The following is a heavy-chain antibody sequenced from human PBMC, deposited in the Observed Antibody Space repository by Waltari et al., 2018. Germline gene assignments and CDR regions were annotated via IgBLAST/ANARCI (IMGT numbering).Heavy chain of an antibody. CDR1: GGTFSSYA. J-gene: IGHJ4*02. CDR3: ATSNYGSGSYDY. Sequence: QVQLVQSGAEVKKPGSSVKVSCKASGGTFSSYAISWVRPAPGQGLEWMGAFIPTFGTANYAPKFQVRVTITAGESTSTAYMELSSLRSEDTAVYYCATSNYGSGSYDYWGQGTLVTVSS. D-gene: IGHD3-10*01. CDR2: FIPTFGTA. V-gene: IGHV1-69*01.